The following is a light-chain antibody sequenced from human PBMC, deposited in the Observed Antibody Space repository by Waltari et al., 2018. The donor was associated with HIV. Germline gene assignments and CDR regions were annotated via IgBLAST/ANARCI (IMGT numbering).Light chain of an antibody. V-gene: IGLV4-60*03. Sequence: QPVLTQSSSASASLGSSVKLTCTLSSGHRGYTIAWHQQQPGKAPRYLMKVEGMGNCGKGSGVSDRFSGSSSGADRHLTISTLQSEDEADYYCETWDSNIRVFGGGTRMTV. J-gene: IGLJ3*02. CDR3: ETWDSNIRV. CDR1: SGHRGYT. CDR2: VEGMGNC.